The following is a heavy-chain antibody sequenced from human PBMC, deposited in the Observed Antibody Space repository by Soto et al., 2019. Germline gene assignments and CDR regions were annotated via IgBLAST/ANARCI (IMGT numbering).Heavy chain of an antibody. CDR2: IDPSDSYT. J-gene: IGHJ6*02. D-gene: IGHD5-18*01. CDR1: GYSFTSYW. CDR3: ARHVGQLWLPRGMDV. Sequence: ESLKISFKGSGYSFTSYWISWVRQIPGKGLEWMGRIDPSDSYTNYSPSFQGHVTISADKSISTAYLQWSSLKASDTAMYYCARHVGQLWLPRGMDVWGQGTTVTVSS. V-gene: IGHV5-10-1*01.